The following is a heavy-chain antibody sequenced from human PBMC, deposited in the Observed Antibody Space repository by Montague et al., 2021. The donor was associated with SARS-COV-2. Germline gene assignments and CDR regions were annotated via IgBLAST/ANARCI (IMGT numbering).Heavy chain of an antibody. CDR3: AKDLETSGWYTFFFDS. CDR2: ISDGGTST. V-gene: IGHV3-23*01. D-gene: IGHD6-19*01. CDR1: GFTFDSHA. Sequence: SLRLSCAGSGFTFDSHAMSWVRQAPGKGLEWVAGISDGGTSTYYADSVKGRLIISRDNSKSTLYLQIHSLRAEDTAVCYCAKDLETSGWYTFFFDSWGQGTLVTVSS. J-gene: IGHJ4*02.